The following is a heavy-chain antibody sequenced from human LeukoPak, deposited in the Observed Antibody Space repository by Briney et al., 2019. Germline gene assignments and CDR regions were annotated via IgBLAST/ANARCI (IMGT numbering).Heavy chain of an antibody. D-gene: IGHD6-19*01. Sequence: GSLRLSCAASGFTFSSYAMSWVRQAPGKGLEWVSAISGSGGSTYYADSVKGRFTISRDNAKNSLYLQMNSLRAEDTAVYYCARTPPYSSGWYSDYWGQGTLVTVSS. V-gene: IGHV3-23*01. CDR1: GFTFSSYA. CDR2: ISGSGGST. J-gene: IGHJ4*02. CDR3: ARTPPYSSGWYSDY.